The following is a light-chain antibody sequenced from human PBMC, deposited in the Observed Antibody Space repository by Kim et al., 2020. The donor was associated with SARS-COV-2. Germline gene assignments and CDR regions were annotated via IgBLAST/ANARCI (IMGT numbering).Light chain of an antibody. CDR3: QQYSSSPAT. Sequence: APGEKATLSGRSSQSVSSNSLAGYQQKPGQAPRLLIYGASSRATGIPDRFSGSGSGTDFTLTITRLEPEDFAVYYCQQYSSSPATFGQGTKVDIK. V-gene: IGKV3-20*01. CDR1: QSVSSNS. CDR2: GAS. J-gene: IGKJ1*01.